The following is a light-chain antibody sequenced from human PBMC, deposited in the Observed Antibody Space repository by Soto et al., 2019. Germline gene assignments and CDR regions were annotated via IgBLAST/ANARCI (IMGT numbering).Light chain of an antibody. CDR3: QSNYILPWT. V-gene: IGKV3D-15*01. CDR2: GAS. Sequence: VLTQSPATLSVSPGERATLSCRASQSVSSNLAWYQQKPGQAPRLLIYGASTRATGIPARFSGSGSGTEFTLTITTLQPDDFASYYCQSNYILPWTFGQGTKVDI. CDR1: QSVSSN. J-gene: IGKJ1*01.